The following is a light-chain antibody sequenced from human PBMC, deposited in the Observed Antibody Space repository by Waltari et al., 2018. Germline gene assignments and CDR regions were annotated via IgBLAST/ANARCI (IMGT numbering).Light chain of an antibody. J-gene: IGKJ1*01. Sequence: DIVMTQSPEFLAVSLGERATINCKSCQSVLYNSNDKNYLAWYQQKPGQPPELLIYWASTRQSGVPDRFSGSESGADFTLAINSVQAEDVAVDYCQQYYSRRTFGRGTRVEIK. V-gene: IGKV4-1*01. CDR1: QSVLYNSNDKNY. CDR2: WAS. CDR3: QQYYSRRT.